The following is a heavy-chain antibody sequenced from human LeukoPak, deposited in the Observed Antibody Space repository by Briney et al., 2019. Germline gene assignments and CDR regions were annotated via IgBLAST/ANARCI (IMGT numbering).Heavy chain of an antibody. CDR1: GFTFSSYS. CDR3: ARAAYCSSTSCYGDYYYYYYMDV. CDR2: ISSSSSYI. J-gene: IGHJ6*03. V-gene: IGHV3-21*01. Sequence: GGSLRLSCAASGFTFSSYSMNWVRQAPGKGLEWVSSISSSSSYIYYADSVKGRFTISRDNSKNTLYLQMNSLRAEDTAVYYCARAAYCSSTSCYGDYYYYYYMDVWGKGTTVTVSS. D-gene: IGHD2-2*01.